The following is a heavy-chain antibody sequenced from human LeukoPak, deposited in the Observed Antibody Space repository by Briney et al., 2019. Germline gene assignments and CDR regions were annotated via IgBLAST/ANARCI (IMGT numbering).Heavy chain of an antibody. D-gene: IGHD3-3*01. J-gene: IGHJ4*02. CDR1: GFTFTGHT. Sequence: GGSLRLSCAASGFTFTGHTMTWLRQAPGKGLEWVSIIGGRDNRTYYADSVKGRFTISRDNSKNTLYLQMNSLRGEDTAVYYCAKDPNPFYDFWSGYKWGQGTLVTVSS. CDR2: IGGRDNRT. CDR3: AKDPNPFYDFWSGYK. V-gene: IGHV3-23*01.